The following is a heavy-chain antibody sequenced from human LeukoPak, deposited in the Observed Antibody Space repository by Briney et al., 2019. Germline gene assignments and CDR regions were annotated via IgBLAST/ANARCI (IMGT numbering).Heavy chain of an antibody. Sequence: SVKVSCKASGGTFSNYAISWVRQAPGQGPEWLGGIIPMFGTANYAQKFQDRVTITADEFTTTAYMELSSLRSEDTAVYYCARDYYYYDSSGYYFDGYFDYWGQGTRVTVSS. D-gene: IGHD3-22*01. J-gene: IGHJ4*02. V-gene: IGHV1-69*01. CDR1: GGTFSNYA. CDR2: IIPMFGTA. CDR3: ARDYYYYDSSGYYFDGYFDY.